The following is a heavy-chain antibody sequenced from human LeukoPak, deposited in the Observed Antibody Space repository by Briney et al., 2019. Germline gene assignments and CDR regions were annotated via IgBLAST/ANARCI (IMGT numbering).Heavy chain of an antibody. D-gene: IGHD5-24*01. CDR1: GGSITSGSYY. V-gene: IGHV4-61*02. CDR3: ARDSLATRTPFDY. J-gene: IGHJ4*02. Sequence: PSQTLSLTCTVSGGSITSGSYYWSWIRQPAGKGLQWIGRIYTSGSTNYSPSLKSRATISVDTSKNQFSLRLSSLTAADTAVYYCARDSLATRTPFDYWGQGTLVTVSS. CDR2: IYTSGST.